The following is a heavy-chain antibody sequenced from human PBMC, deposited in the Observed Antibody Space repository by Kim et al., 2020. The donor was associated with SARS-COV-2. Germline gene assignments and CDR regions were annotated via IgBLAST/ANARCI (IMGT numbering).Heavy chain of an antibody. D-gene: IGHD5-12*01. CDR3: AGELSGYDQLGRVDYYYYGIDV. CDR1: GFTFSSYS. Sequence: GGSLRLSCAASGFTFSSYSMNWVRQAPGKGLEWVSSISSSSSYIYYADSVKGRFTISRDNAKNSLYLQMNSLRAEDTAVYYFAGELSGYDQLGRVDYYYYGIDVWGQGTTVTVSS. CDR2: ISSSSSYI. V-gene: IGHV3-21*01. J-gene: IGHJ6*02.